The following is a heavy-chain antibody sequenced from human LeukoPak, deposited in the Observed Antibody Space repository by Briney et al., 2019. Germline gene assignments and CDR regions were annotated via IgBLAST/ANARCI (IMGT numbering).Heavy chain of an antibody. CDR3: ASHLLSLQQLVLGDASDI. CDR1: GYTFTSYA. J-gene: IGHJ3*02. CDR2: INPKSGDT. D-gene: IGHD1-1*01. V-gene: IGHV1-2*02. Sequence: ASVKVSCKASGYTFTSYAMNWVRQAPGQRLEWMGWINPKSGDTKYAQKFQGRVTMTRDTSISTAYMELTSLRSDDTAVYYCASHLLSLQQLVLGDASDIWGPGTMVTVSS.